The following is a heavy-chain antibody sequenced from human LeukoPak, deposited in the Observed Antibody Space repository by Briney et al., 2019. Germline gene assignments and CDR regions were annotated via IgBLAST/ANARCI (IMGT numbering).Heavy chain of an antibody. CDR3: ARVVRPHNAAPRVGRFLEWSPFFDY. CDR2: ISSSSSTI. V-gene: IGHV3-48*04. J-gene: IGHJ4*02. Sequence: PGGSLRLSCAASGFTFSSYSMNWVRQAPGKGLEWVSYISSSSSTIYYADSVKGRFTISRDNAKNSLYLQMNSLRAEDTAVYYCARVVRPHNAAPRVGRFLEWSPFFDYWGQGTLVTVSS. CDR1: GFTFSSYS. D-gene: IGHD3-3*01.